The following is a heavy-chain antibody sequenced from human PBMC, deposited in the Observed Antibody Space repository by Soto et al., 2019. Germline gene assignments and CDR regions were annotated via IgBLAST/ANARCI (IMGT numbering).Heavy chain of an antibody. CDR3: ARRERAAGTDWWFDP. D-gene: IGHD6-13*01. CDR1: GGSISSSSFH. V-gene: IGHV4-39*01. CDR2: IYYSGST. J-gene: IGHJ5*02. Sequence: QLQLQESGPGLVKPSETLSLTCTVSGGSISSSSFHWGWIRQPPGKGLEWIGSIYYSGSTYYSPSLKSRVTISVDSPKNQFSLKLSSVTAADTAVYYCARRERAAGTDWWFDPWGQGTLVTVSS.